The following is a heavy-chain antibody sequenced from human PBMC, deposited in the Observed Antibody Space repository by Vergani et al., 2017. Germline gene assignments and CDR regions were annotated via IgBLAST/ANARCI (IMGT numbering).Heavy chain of an antibody. Sequence: QVQLVQSGAEVKKPGSSVKVSCKASGGTFSSYAISWVRQAPGQGLEWMGGIIPIFGTANYAQKFQGRVTITADESTRTAYMELSSLRAEDTAVYYCARDTGEVPQGGSDNGVDRWGQGTLVSVSS. CDR3: ARDTGEVPQGGSDNGVDR. V-gene: IGHV1-69*01. CDR1: GGTFSSYA. D-gene: IGHD3-10*01. CDR2: IIPIFGTA. J-gene: IGHJ5*02.